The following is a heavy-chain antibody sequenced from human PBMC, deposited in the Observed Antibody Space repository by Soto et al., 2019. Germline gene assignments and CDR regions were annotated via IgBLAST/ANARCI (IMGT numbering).Heavy chain of an antibody. V-gene: IGHV1-18*01. D-gene: IGHD3-22*01. CDR1: GYTFTSYG. CDR2: ISAYDGYT. J-gene: IGHJ6*02. Sequence: QVQLVQSGAEVKKPGASVKVSCKASGYTFTSYGINWVRQAPGQGLEWLGWISAYDGYTNYAQILQGRVSMTTDTSTKTAYMELRSLRSYDTAMYYCARGGFYDSSGARNYYSYGMNVWGQGTTVTVSS. CDR3: ARGGFYDSSGARNYYSYGMNV.